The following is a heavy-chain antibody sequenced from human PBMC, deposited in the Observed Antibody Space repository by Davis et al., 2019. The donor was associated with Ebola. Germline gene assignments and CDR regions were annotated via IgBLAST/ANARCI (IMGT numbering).Heavy chain of an antibody. CDR2: INQYGNER. CDR3: ARDGGDSGIRFDS. Sequence: GESLKISCVASGFPFTGYWMGWVRQAPGTGLEWVANINQYGNERYYVDSVKGRFTISRDSAKNSLFLQMNNLRAEDTAVYYCARDGGDSGIRFDSWGRGTLITVSS. V-gene: IGHV3-7*01. D-gene: IGHD3-10*01. J-gene: IGHJ4*02. CDR1: GFPFTGYW.